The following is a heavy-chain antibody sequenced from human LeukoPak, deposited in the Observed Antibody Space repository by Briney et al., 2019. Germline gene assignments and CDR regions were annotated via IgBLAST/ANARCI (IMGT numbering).Heavy chain of an antibody. CDR3: ARQARRIVGPTNDFQH. CDR1: SGXFSGYY. V-gene: IGHV4-34*01. Sequence: SETLSLTCAVNSGXFSGYYCSWIRQPPGEGLEWIGEINHGGITNYNPSLKSRVTISVDTSKNQFSLKLSSVTAADTAVYYCARQARRIVGPTNDFQHWGQGTQVTVSS. CDR2: INHGGIT. D-gene: IGHD1-26*01. J-gene: IGHJ1*01.